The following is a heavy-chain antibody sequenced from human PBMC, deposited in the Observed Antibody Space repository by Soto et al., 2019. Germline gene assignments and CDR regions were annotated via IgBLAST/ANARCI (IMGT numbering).Heavy chain of an antibody. CDR2: ISYDTTKE. CDR3: ARTRSAWSDFHYYSLDV. J-gene: IGHJ6*02. Sequence: PGGSLRLSCAVSGFAFSSYAMHWVRQAPGQGLEWVSTISYDTTKEYYADSVKGRFTISRDNSKSMVFLQMRSLRPHDMAVYYCARTRSAWSDFHYYSLDVWGQGTTVTVSS. V-gene: IGHV3-30-3*01. D-gene: IGHD1-26*01. CDR1: GFAFSSYA.